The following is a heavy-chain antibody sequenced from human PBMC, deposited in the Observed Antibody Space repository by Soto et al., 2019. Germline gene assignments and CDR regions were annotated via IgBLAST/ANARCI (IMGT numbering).Heavy chain of an antibody. CDR1: GGSISSSSYY. V-gene: IGHV4-39*01. CDR2: IYYSGST. CDR3: ARVRVHCSSTSCYTYYFDY. J-gene: IGHJ4*02. Sequence: QLQLQESGPGLVKPSETLSLTCTVSGGSISSSSYYWGWIRQPPGKGLEWIGGIYYSGSTYYNPSLKSRVTISVDTSKNQFSLKLSSVTAADTAVYYCARVRVHCSSTSCYTYYFDYWGQGTLVTVSS. D-gene: IGHD2-2*02.